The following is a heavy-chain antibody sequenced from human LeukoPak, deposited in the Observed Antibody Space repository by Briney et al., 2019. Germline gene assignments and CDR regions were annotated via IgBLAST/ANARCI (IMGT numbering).Heavy chain of an antibody. CDR2: IYYSGSN. D-gene: IGHD5-24*01. Sequence: PSETLSLTCTVSGGSISSYYWSWIRQPPGKGREWIGYIYYSGSNNYNTSRKSRVTISVDTSKNQFSLKLSSGTAADTAVYYCASVRRVGYPFDYWGQGTLVTVSS. V-gene: IGHV4-59*01. CDR3: ASVRRVGYPFDY. CDR1: GGSISSYY. J-gene: IGHJ4*02.